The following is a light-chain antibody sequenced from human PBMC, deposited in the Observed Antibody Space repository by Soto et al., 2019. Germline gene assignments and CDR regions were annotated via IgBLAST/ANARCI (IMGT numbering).Light chain of an antibody. CDR2: EGS. V-gene: IGLV2-23*01. CDR3: CSYAGSSTYVV. Sequence: QAVVTQPASVSGSPGQSITISCTGTSSDVGSYNLVSWYQQHPGKAPKLMIYEGSKRPSGVSNRFSGSKSGNAASLTISGLQAEDEDDYYCCSYAGSSTYVVFGGGTKLTVL. CDR1: SSDVGSYNL. J-gene: IGLJ2*01.